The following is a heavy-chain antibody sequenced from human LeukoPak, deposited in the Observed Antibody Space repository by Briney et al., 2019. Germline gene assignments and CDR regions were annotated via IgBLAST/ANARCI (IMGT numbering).Heavy chain of an antibody. CDR1: GFTFSTYW. Sequence: GGSLRLSCAASGFTFSTYWMSWVRQAPGKGLEWVANIKQDGSDKYYVDSVKGRFTVSRDNAKNSLFLQMNSLRAEDTAVYYCARVRCSSNSCFPDYWGQGTLVTVSS. V-gene: IGHV3-7*01. D-gene: IGHD2-2*01. CDR2: IKQDGSDK. J-gene: IGHJ4*02. CDR3: ARVRCSSNSCFPDY.